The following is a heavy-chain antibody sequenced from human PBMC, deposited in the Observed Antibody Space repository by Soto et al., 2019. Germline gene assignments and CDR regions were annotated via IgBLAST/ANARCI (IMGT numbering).Heavy chain of an antibody. CDR2: IIPIFGTA. D-gene: IGHD6-13*01. CDR3: ARDPRIVAAYWNYYYGMDV. J-gene: IGHJ6*02. Sequence: QVQLVQSGAEVKKPGSSVKVSCKASGGTFSSYAISWVRQAPGQGLEWMGGIIPIFGTANYAQKFQGRVTITADKSTSTAYMELSSLRSEDTAVYYCARDPRIVAAYWNYYYGMDVWGQGTTVTVSS. V-gene: IGHV1-69*06. CDR1: GGTFSSYA.